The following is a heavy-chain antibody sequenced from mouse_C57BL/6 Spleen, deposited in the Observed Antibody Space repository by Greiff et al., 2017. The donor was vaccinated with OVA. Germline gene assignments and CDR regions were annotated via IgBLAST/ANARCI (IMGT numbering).Heavy chain of an antibody. J-gene: IGHJ4*01. CDR1: GYTFTSYW. Sequence: QVQLQQPGAELVKPGASVKLSCKASGYTFTSYWMHWVKQRPGQGLEWIGMIHPYSGSTNYNEKFKSKATLTVDKSSSTAYMQLSSLTSEDSAVYYCARSEDNAMDYWGQGTSVTVSS. CDR3: ARSEDNAMDY. V-gene: IGHV1-64*01. D-gene: IGHD3-2*01. CDR2: IHPYSGST.